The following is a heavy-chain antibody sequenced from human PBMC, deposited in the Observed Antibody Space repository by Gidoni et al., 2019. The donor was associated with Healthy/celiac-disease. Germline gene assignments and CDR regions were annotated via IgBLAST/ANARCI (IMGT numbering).Heavy chain of an antibody. CDR2: IYYSGST. J-gene: IGHJ5*02. D-gene: IGHD4-17*01. CDR3: ARLTVTPRGGWFDP. CDR1: GGSISSYY. V-gene: IGHV4-59*08. Sequence: QVQLQESGPGLVKPSETLSLTCTVSGGSISSYYWSWIRQPPGKGLDWIGYIYYSGSTNYNPSLKSRVTISVDTSKNQFSLKLSSVTAADTAVYYCARLTVTPRGGWFDPWGQGTLVTVSS.